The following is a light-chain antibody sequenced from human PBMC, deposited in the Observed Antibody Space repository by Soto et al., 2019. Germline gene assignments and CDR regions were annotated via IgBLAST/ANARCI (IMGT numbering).Light chain of an antibody. V-gene: IGKV1-39*01. J-gene: IGKJ4*01. Sequence: DIRVTQSPSSLSASVGDRVTISCRTSQNIKRYLQWYQQKPGKAPRLLIYAAATLQSGVPSYLSGSGSGTDLTITITSMKNDDSETYLCQQTYINTHTFGGGTKVDIK. CDR3: QQTYINTHT. CDR2: AAA. CDR1: QNIKRY.